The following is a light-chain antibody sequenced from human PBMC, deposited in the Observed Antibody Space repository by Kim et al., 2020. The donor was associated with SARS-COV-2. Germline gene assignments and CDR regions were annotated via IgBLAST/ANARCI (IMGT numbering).Light chain of an antibody. CDR2: GKN. CDR1: SPRTYF. V-gene: IGLV3-19*01. CDR3: NSRDGSAKRYV. J-gene: IGLJ1*01. Sequence: SSELTQDPAVSVAFRPPLRITCQGDSPRTYFASWYQQKPGPAPVLVLYGKNNRPSWIPDRFSASTSGNTASLTITGAQAEDEADYYCNSRDGSAKRYVFGSGSKVTV.